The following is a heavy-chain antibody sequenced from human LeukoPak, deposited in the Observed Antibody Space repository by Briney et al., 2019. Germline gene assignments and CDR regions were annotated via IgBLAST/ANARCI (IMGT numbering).Heavy chain of an antibody. V-gene: IGHV4-59*01. Sequence: PSETLSLTCTVSGDSIYTYYWNWIRQPPGKALEWIGFFYHSGNTSYNPSLKSRVTISVDTSKNQFSLEVSSVTAADTAVYYCARGRKYTSGYRVTELGSGYSDYWGHGTLVTVSS. J-gene: IGHJ4*01. D-gene: IGHD5-18*01. CDR2: FYHSGNT. CDR1: GDSIYTYY. CDR3: ARGRKYTSGYRVTELGSGYSDY.